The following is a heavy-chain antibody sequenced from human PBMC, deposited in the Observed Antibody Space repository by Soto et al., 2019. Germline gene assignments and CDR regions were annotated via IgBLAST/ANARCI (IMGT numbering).Heavy chain of an antibody. CDR1: GFTVSSKY. Sequence: GGSLRLSCAASGFTVSSKYMSWVRQAPGKGLEWVSSISSSSSYIYYADSVKGRFTISRDNAKNSLYLQMNSLRAEDTAVYYCARNYDILTAYYYGMDVWGQGTTVTVSS. J-gene: IGHJ6*02. CDR2: ISSSSSYI. V-gene: IGHV3-21*01. CDR3: ARNYDILTAYYYGMDV. D-gene: IGHD3-9*01.